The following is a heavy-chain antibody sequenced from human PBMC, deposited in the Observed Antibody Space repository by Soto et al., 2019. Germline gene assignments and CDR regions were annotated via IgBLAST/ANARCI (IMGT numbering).Heavy chain of an antibody. J-gene: IGHJ4*02. Sequence: EVQLVESGGGLVQPGGSLRLSCAASGFTFSSYSMIWVRQTPGKGLEWVSYICGRGSITSYADSVKGRFTISRDNAKHSLYLQMSSLRAEDTAVYYCARDLPATYTIDYWGQGTLVTVSS. CDR1: GFTFSSYS. V-gene: IGHV3-48*01. D-gene: IGHD2-2*01. CDR3: ARDLPATYTIDY. CDR2: ICGRGSIT.